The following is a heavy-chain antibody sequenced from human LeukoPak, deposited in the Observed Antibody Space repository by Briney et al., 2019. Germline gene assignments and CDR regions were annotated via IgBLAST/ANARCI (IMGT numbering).Heavy chain of an antibody. CDR1: GFTFSSYA. CDR2: ISYDGSNK. J-gene: IGHJ6*02. CDR3: ARSGSGGPRSPIGNYYYYGMDV. Sequence: SGGSLRLSCAASGFTFSSYAMHWVRQAPGKGLEWVAVISYDGSNKYYADSVKGRFTISRDNSKNTLYLQMNSLRAEDTAVYYCARSGSGGPRSPIGNYYYYGMDVWGQGTTVTVSS. V-gene: IGHV3-30-3*01. D-gene: IGHD3-10*01.